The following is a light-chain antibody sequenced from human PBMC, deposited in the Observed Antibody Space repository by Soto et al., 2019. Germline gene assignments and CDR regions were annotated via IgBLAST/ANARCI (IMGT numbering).Light chain of an antibody. CDR3: QQSYSAPLT. CDR1: QSIANY. J-gene: IGKJ4*01. Sequence: DIQMSQSPSSLSASVGDRVTITSGASQSIANYLNWYQQKPGKAPKLLIHAASSLQSGVPSRFGGSGSGTDFALTISSLQPEDFAAYYCQQSYSAPLTFGGGTKVDIK. V-gene: IGKV1-39*01. CDR2: AAS.